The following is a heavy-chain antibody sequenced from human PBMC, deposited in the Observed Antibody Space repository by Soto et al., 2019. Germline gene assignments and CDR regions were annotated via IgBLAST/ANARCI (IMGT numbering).Heavy chain of an antibody. CDR3: AKAPTVTTGYYYYMDV. CDR2: ISGSGGST. V-gene: IGHV3-23*01. J-gene: IGHJ6*03. CDR1: GFTFSSYA. D-gene: IGHD4-17*01. Sequence: GGSLRLSCAASGFTFSSYAMSWVRQAPGKGLEWVSAISGSGGSTYYADSVKSRFTISRDNSKNTLYLQMNSLRAEDTAVYYCAKAPTVTTGYYYYMDVWGKGTTVTVSS.